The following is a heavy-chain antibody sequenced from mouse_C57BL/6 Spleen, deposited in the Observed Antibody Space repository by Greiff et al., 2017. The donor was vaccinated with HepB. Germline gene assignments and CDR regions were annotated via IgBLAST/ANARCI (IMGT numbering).Heavy chain of an antibody. J-gene: IGHJ2*01. Sequence: EVQLVESGGGLVQPGGSLKLSCAASGFTFSDYYMYWVRQTPEKRLEWIAYISNGGGSTYYPDTVKGRFTIPRDNAKNTLYLQMSRLKSEDTAMYYCARRGVNWYYFDYWGQGTTLTVSS. D-gene: IGHD4-1*01. V-gene: IGHV5-12*01. CDR2: ISNGGGST. CDR1: GFTFSDYY. CDR3: ARRGVNWYYFDY.